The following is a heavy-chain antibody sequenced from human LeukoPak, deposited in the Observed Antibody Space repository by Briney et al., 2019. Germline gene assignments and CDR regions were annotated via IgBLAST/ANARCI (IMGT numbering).Heavy chain of an antibody. J-gene: IGHJ4*02. CDR1: GGTFSSYA. D-gene: IGHD3-22*01. V-gene: IGHV1-69*04. CDR2: IIPILGIA. Sequence: GASVKVSCKASGGTFSSYATSWVRQAPGQGLEWMGRIIPILGIANYAQKFQGGVTITADKSTSTAYMELSSLRSEDTAVYYCARDGRSVGEKRGYYDSEWGQGTLVTVSS. CDR3: ARDGRSVGEKRGYYDSE.